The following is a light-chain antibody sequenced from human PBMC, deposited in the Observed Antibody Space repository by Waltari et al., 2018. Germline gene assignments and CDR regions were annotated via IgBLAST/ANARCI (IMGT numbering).Light chain of an antibody. J-gene: IGKJ4*01. CDR3: QQSNSPLT. CDR2: AAS. V-gene: IGKV1-39*01. CDR1: QSISTY. Sequence: DFQMTQSPSSLSASVGDRVTITCRARQSISTYLNWYQQKPGKAPNLLIYAASSLQSGVPSRFSGSGSGTDFTPTIRSMRPEDCATYYCQQSNSPLTFGGGTKVEIK.